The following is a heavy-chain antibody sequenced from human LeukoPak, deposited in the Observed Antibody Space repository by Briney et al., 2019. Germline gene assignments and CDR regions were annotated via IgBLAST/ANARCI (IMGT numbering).Heavy chain of an antibody. CDR2: IWYDGSNK. Sequence: GGSLRLSCAASGFTSSSYGMHWVRQAPGKGLEWVAVIWYDGSNKYYADSVKGRFTISRDNSKNTLYLQMNSLRAEDTAVYYCARDRDGLGFSDYWGQGTLVTVSS. J-gene: IGHJ4*02. V-gene: IGHV3-33*01. CDR3: ARDRDGLGFSDY. CDR1: GFTSSSYG. D-gene: IGHD3/OR15-3a*01.